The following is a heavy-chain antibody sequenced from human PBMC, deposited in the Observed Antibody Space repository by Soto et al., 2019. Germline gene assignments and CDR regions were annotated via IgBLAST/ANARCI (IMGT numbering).Heavy chain of an antibody. J-gene: IGHJ4*02. Sequence: GGSLRLSCAASGFTFSSYGMHWVRQAPGKGLEWVAVISYDGSNKYYADSVKGRLTISRDNSKNTLYLQMNSLRAEDTAVCYCAKGAPRVEDYDFWSGSQGDAYYFDHWGQGTLVTV. V-gene: IGHV3-30*18. D-gene: IGHD3-3*01. CDR3: AKGAPRVEDYDFWSGSQGDAYYFDH. CDR1: GFTFSSYG. CDR2: ISYDGSNK.